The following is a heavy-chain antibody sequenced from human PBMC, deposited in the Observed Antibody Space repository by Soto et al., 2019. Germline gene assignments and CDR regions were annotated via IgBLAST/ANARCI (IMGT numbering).Heavy chain of an antibody. D-gene: IGHD3-3*01. J-gene: IGHJ6*02. CDR2: ISAYNGNT. CDR1: GYTFTSYG. CDR3: AREGVTILGADPNYYYYGMDV. V-gene: IGHV1-18*04. Sequence: GASVKVSCKASGYTFTSYGISWVRQAPGQGLEWMGWISAYNGNTNYAQKLQGRVTMTTDTSTSTAYMELRSLRSDDTAVYYCAREGVTILGADPNYYYYGMDVWGQGTTVTV.